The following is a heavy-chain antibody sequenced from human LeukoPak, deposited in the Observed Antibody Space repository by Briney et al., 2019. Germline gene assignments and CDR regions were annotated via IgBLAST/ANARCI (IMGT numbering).Heavy chain of an antibody. Sequence: GGSLRLSCGASGFTFSSNWMTWVRQAPGKGLEWVANIKQDGSEKNYVDSVKGRFTISRDNAKNSLYLQVNSLRAEDTAVYYCARQRFGDVWGKGTTVAVSS. CDR3: ARQRFGDV. CDR2: IKQDGSEK. D-gene: IGHD3-3*01. J-gene: IGHJ6*04. V-gene: IGHV3-7*02. CDR1: GFTFSSNW.